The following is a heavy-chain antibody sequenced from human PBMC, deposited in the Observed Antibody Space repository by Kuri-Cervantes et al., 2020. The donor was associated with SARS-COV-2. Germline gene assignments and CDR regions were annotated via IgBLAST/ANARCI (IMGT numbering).Heavy chain of an antibody. CDR3: AKDGSSGWRLDAFDI. CDR2: ISYDGSNK. CDR1: GFTFSSYG. V-gene: IGHV3-30*18. J-gene: IGHJ3*02. Sequence: GESLKISCAASGFTFSSYGMHWVRQAPGKGLEWVAVISYDGSNKYYADSVKGRFTISRDNSKNTLYLQMNSLRAEDTAVYYRAKDGSSGWRLDAFDIWGQGTMVTVSS. D-gene: IGHD6-19*01.